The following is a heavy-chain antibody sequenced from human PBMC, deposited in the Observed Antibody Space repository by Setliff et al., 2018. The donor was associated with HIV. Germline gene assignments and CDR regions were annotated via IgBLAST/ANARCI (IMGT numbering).Heavy chain of an antibody. J-gene: IGHJ4*02. D-gene: IGHD3-3*02. CDR1: GFTFTTDA. CDR3: ASAFTTNYFYFNY. CDR2: ITESGGT. Sequence: GGSLRLSCAASGFTFTTDAMNWVRQAPGKGLEWVSSITESGGTYYADSVKGRFTISRDTSKNTVYLQMNSLTSEDTAIYYCASAFTTNYFYFNYWGQGT. V-gene: IGHV3-23*01.